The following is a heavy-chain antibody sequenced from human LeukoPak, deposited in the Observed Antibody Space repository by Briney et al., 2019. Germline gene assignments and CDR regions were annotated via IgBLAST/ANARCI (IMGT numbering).Heavy chain of an antibody. CDR2: ITGSGGST. D-gene: IGHD6-19*01. J-gene: IGHJ4*02. V-gene: IGHV3-23*01. CDR1: GFTFTTYT. Sequence: PGGSLRLSCAVSGFTFTTYTMNWVRQAPGKGLEWVSAITGSGGSTYYADSVKGRFTISRDNSKNTLYLQMNSLRAEDTAVYYCAKSPYSSGWLHYYWGQGTLVTVSS. CDR3: AKSPYSSGWLHYY.